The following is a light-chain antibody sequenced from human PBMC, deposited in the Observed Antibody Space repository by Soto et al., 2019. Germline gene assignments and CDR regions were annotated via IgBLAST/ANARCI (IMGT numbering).Light chain of an antibody. Sequence: QSVLTQPPSAPGSPGQSVAISCAGTSSDVGAYNSVSWYQQHPGKAPKLMIYQVNKRPSGVPDRFSGSKSGNTASLTVSGLQAEDEADYYCSSYAGSNTVYVFGTGTKLTVL. V-gene: IGLV2-8*01. CDR1: SSDVGAYNS. CDR3: SSYAGSNTVYV. CDR2: QVN. J-gene: IGLJ1*01.